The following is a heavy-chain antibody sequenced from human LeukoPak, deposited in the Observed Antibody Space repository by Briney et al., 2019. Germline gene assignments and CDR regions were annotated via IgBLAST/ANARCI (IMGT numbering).Heavy chain of an antibody. CDR1: GFTFSSYS. D-gene: IGHD1-1*01. J-gene: IGHJ4*02. Sequence: GGSLRLSCAASGFTFSSYSMNWVRQAPGKGLEWVASIRYDGSNKYYADSVKGRFTISRDNSKNTLYLQMNSLRAEDTAVYFCAKDKDPWKSTSISDFDYWGQGTLVTVSS. V-gene: IGHV3-30*02. CDR3: AKDKDPWKSTSISDFDY. CDR2: IRYDGSNK.